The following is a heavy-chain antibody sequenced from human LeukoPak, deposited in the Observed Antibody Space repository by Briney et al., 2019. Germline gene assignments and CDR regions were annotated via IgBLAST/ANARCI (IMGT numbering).Heavy chain of an antibody. V-gene: IGHV4-39*07. CDR2: IYYSGST. D-gene: IGHD3-9*01. J-gene: IGHJ2*01. CDR3: AREPLYYDILTGYSFEVYWYFDL. CDR1: GGSISSSSYY. Sequence: SETLSLTCTVSGGSISSSSYYWGWIRQPPGKGLEWIGSIYYSGSTYYNPSLKSRVTISVDTSKNQFSLKLSSVTAADTAVYYCAREPLYYDILTGYSFEVYWYFDLWGRGTLVTVSS.